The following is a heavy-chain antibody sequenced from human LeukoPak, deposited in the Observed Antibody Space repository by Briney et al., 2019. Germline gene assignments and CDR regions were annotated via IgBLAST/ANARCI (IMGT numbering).Heavy chain of an antibody. J-gene: IGHJ4*02. CDR3: AKDGLLWFGELLKGRENFDY. CDR1: GFTVSSHY. D-gene: IGHD3-10*01. V-gene: IGHV3-23*01. Sequence: GGCLRHSCAASGFTVSSHYLSWGRQAPGKGLEWVSAISGSDGSTYYADSVKGRFTISRDNSKNTLYLQMNSLRAEDTAVYYCAKDGLLWFGELLKGRENFDYWGQG. CDR2: ISGSDGST.